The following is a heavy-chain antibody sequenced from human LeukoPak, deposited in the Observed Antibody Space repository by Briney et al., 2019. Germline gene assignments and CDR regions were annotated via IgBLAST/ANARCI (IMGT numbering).Heavy chain of an antibody. CDR2: ISAYNGNT. D-gene: IGHD4/OR15-4a*01. J-gene: IGHJ5*02. CDR3: ATIQGPNDYEKGADFDP. V-gene: IGHV1-18*01. Sequence: GATVKVSCKASGYTFTSYGISWVRQAPGQGLEWMGWISAYNGNTNYAQKLQGRVTMTTDTSTSTAYMELRSLRSDDTAVYYCATIQGPNDYEKGADFDPWGQGTLVTVSS. CDR1: GYTFTSYG.